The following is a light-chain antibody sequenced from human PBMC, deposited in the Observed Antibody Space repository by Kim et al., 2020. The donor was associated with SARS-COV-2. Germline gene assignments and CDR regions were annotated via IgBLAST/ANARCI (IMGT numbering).Light chain of an antibody. Sequence: QRVTIACSGSSSNIGNNAVNWYQQHPGKAPKLLIYYDDQLPSGVSDRFSGSKSGTSASLAISGLQSEDEADYYCAAWDNRLNGPVFGGGTKLTVL. J-gene: IGLJ3*02. CDR3: AAWDNRLNGPV. CDR1: SSNIGNNA. V-gene: IGLV1-36*01. CDR2: YDD.